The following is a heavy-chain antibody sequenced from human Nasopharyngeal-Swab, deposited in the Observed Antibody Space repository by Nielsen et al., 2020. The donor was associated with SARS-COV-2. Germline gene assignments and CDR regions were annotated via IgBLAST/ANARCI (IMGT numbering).Heavy chain of an antibody. CDR3: ARLSGYVRLNYMDV. J-gene: IGHJ6*03. V-gene: IGHV5-51*01. D-gene: IGHD3-16*01. Sequence: GESLKISCKGSGYRFTNYWIAWVRQMPGKGLESMGIIYPGDSDARYSPSFQGQVTISVDKSINATYLQWSSLKASDTAMYYCARLSGYVRLNYMDVWGKGTTVSVSS. CDR1: GYRFTNYW. CDR2: IYPGDSDA.